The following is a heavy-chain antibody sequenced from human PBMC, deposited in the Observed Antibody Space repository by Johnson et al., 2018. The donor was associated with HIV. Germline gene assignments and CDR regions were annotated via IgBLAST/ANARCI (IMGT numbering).Heavy chain of an antibody. V-gene: IGHV3-33*01. Sequence: QVQLVESGGGVVQPGKSLRLSCAASGFTFSSYGMHWVRQAPGKGLEWVAFIRYDGSNKYYADSVKGRFTISRDNSKNTLYLQMNSLRAEDTTMYYSARGGVGYSGSYHDAFDLWGQGTMVTVSS. D-gene: IGHD1-26*01. CDR1: GFTFSSYG. CDR3: ARGGVGYSGSYHDAFDL. CDR2: IRYDGSNK. J-gene: IGHJ3*01.